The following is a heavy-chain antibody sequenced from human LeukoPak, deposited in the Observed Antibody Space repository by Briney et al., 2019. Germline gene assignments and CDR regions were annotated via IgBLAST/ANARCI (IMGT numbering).Heavy chain of an antibody. CDR2: INSNSGGT. J-gene: IGHJ5*02. D-gene: IGHD6-13*01. CDR1: GYTFTDYY. CDR3: ARMETVAAGRVGRFDP. Sequence: ASVKVSCKASGYTFTDYYMHWVRQAPGQGLEWMGWINSNSGGTKYAQKFQGRVTMTRDTSISTAYMELSRLRSDDMAVYFCARMETVAAGRVGRFDPWGQGSLVTVSS. V-gene: IGHV1-2*02.